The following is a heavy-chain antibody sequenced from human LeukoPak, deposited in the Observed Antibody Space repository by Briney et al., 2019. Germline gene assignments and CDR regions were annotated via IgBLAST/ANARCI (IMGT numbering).Heavy chain of an antibody. J-gene: IGHJ4*02. CDR1: GFTFSSYA. Sequence: GGSLRLSCAASGFTFSSYAMSWVRQAPGKGLEWVSAISGSGGSTYYADSVKGRFTISRDNSKNTLYLQMNSLRAEDTAVYYCAKFPGTYYDFWSGYHFVYWGQGTLVTVSS. CDR3: AKFPGTYYDFWSGYHFVY. V-gene: IGHV3-23*01. CDR2: ISGSGGST. D-gene: IGHD3-3*01.